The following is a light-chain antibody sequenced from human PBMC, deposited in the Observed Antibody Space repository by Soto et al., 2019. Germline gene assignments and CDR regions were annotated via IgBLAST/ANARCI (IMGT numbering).Light chain of an antibody. CDR1: SSDVGGYNY. CDR3: PSYAGSINWV. J-gene: IGLJ3*02. CDR2: EVS. V-gene: IGLV2-8*01. Sequence: QSALTQPPSASGSPGQSVTISCTGTSSDVGGYNYVSWYQQHPGKAPKLMIFEVSKRPSGVPDRFSGSKSGNTASLTVSGLQAEDEADYYWPSYAGSINWVFGGGTKVTVL.